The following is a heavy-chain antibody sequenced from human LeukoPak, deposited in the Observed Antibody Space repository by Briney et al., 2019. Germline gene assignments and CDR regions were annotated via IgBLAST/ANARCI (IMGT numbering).Heavy chain of an antibody. J-gene: IGHJ4*02. CDR2: ISGSGGST. CDR1: GFTFSSYA. CDR3: AKAYRRYFDWLLYADYFDY. V-gene: IGHV3-23*01. D-gene: IGHD3-9*01. Sequence: GGSLRLSCAASGFTFSSYAMSWVRQAPGKGLEWVSAISGSGGSTYYADSVKGRFTISRDNSKNTLYLQMNSLRAEDTAVYYCAKAYRRYFDWLLYADYFDYWGQGTLVTVSS.